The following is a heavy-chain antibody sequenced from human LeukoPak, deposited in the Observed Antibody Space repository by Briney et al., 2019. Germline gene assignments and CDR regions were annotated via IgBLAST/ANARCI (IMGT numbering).Heavy chain of an antibody. CDR1: GGTFSSYA. CDR2: IIPIFGTA. J-gene: IGHJ5*02. CDR3: AREWVKIIAVASTGNWFDP. D-gene: IGHD6-19*01. V-gene: IGHV1-69*06. Sequence: ASVKVSCKASGGTFSSYAISWVRQAPGQGLEWMGGIIPIFGTANYAQKFQGRVTITADKSTSTAYMELSSLRSEDTAVYYCAREWVKIIAVASTGNWFDPWGQGTLVTVSS.